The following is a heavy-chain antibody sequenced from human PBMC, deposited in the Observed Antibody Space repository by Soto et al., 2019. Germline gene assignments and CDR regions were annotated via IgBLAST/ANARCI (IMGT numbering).Heavy chain of an antibody. CDR3: AKERDNWNYFPSDS. Sequence: GGSLRLSCAGSGFIFSNYVLNWVRQAPGRGLEWVSTISGNGRATYYADSVKGRFTISRDNSKDTVFLQMNSLTAEDTAVYFCAKERDNWNYFPSDSWGQGTVGTVPQ. D-gene: IGHD1-7*01. CDR2: ISGNGRAT. CDR1: GFIFSNYV. J-gene: IGHJ4*02. V-gene: IGHV3-23*01.